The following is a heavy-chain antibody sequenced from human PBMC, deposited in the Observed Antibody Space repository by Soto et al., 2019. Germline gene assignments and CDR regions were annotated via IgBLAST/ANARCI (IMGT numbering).Heavy chain of an antibody. CDR3: VGRLTSTDNYSDS. Sequence: PSETLSLTCTVSGDSISSATHYWNWIRQHPGKGLEWIGYVSSSGNSYYSPSLKSRVFMSVDTSKNLFSLKLSSATAAVTAIYYYVGRLTSTDNYSDSWGQGTQVPVSS. D-gene: IGHD2-8*01. CDR2: VSSSGNS. CDR1: GDSISSATHY. V-gene: IGHV4-31*06. J-gene: IGHJ5*01.